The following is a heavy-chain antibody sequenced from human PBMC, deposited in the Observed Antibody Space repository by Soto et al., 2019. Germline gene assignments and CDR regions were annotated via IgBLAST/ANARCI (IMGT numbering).Heavy chain of an antibody. CDR1: GGSFSGYY. CDR3: ARGPRYSSSCYQSHPKKKKQTWSNP. D-gene: IGHD6-13*01. CDR2: INHSGST. Sequence: SETLSLTCAVYGGSFSGYYWSWIRQPPGKGLEWIGEINHSGSTNYNPSLKSRVTISVDTSKNQFSLKLSSVTAADTAVYYCARGPRYSSSCYQSHPKKKKQTWSNPWGQGTLVTVSS. J-gene: IGHJ5*02. V-gene: IGHV4-34*01.